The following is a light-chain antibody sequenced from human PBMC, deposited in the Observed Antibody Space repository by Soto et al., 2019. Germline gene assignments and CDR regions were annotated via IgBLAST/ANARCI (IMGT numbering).Light chain of an antibody. CDR3: QQYGTSPLIT. V-gene: IGKV3-20*01. CDR2: GAS. CDR1: QSVRSNY. J-gene: IGKJ5*01. Sequence: EIVLTQSPGTLSLSPGERAALSCRASQSVRSNYLAWYQQKPGQAPRLLIYGASNRATGIPDRFSGSGSGTDFALTISRLEPEDFAVYYCQQYGTSPLITFGQGTRLEIK.